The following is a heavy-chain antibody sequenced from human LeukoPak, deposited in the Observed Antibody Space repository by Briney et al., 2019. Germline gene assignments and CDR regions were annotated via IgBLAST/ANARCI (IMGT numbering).Heavy chain of an antibody. D-gene: IGHD6-6*01. J-gene: IGHJ4*02. CDR2: ISGRAGGT. V-gene: IGHV3-23*01. CDR3: AKGGPYSSSPDFDY. Sequence: GGSLRLSCAASGFTFSSYAMSWVRQAPGKGLEWVSSISGRAGGTYYADSVKGRFTISRDNSKNTLFLQMNGLRAEDTAVYYCAKGGPYSSSPDFDYWGQGTLVTVSS. CDR1: GFTFSSYA.